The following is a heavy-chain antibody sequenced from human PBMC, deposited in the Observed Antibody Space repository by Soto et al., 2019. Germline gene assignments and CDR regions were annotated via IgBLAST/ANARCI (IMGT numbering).Heavy chain of an antibody. CDR2: INTDGTSP. J-gene: IGHJ6*03. Sequence: EVQLVESGGALVQPGGSLRLSCAASGFTFSSYWMHWVCQAPGKGLVWVSRINTDGTSPKYADSVKGRFTISRDNAKNTLYLQMNSLRDEDTAVYYCARRWEYFYMDVWGKGTTVTVSS. CDR1: GFTFSSYW. V-gene: IGHV3-74*03. D-gene: IGHD1-26*01. CDR3: ARRWEYFYMDV.